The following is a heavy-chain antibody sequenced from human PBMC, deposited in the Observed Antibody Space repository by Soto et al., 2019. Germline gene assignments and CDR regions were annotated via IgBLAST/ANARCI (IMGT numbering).Heavy chain of an antibody. CDR2: IIPILGIA. J-gene: IGHJ5*02. CDR1: GGTFSSYT. Sequence: QVQLVQSGAEVKKPGSSVKVSCKASGGTFSSYTISWVRQAPGQGLEWMGRIIPILGIANYAQKFQGRVTITADKSTGTAYMERSSLRSEDTAVYYWARDYYGSGTFDPWGQGTLVTVSS. CDR3: ARDYYGSGTFDP. D-gene: IGHD3-10*01. V-gene: IGHV1-69*02.